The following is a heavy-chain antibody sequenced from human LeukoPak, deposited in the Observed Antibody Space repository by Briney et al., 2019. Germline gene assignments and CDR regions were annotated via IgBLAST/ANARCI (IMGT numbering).Heavy chain of an antibody. CDR1: GDIVSSNSAA. D-gene: IGHD4-17*01. CDR3: ARVKEDGGAVGGDYINC. Sequence: SQTLSLTCAISGDIVSSNSAAWNWIRQSPSRGLEWLGRTYYRSKWYNDYPVSVKSRITINPDTSKNQFSLKLSSVTAADTAVYYCARVKEDGGAVGGDYINCWGQGTLVTVSS. V-gene: IGHV6-1*01. CDR2: TYYRSKWYN. J-gene: IGHJ4*02.